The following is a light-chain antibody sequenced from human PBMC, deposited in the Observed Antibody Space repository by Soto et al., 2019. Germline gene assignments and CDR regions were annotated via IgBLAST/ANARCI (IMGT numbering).Light chain of an antibody. CDR3: QQYNNWPRT. V-gene: IGKV3-15*01. J-gene: IGKJ1*01. CDR1: TGVSNN. CDR2: GPS. Sequence: EIGMQQPPAPRSALPGEGATSPARASTGVSNNLAGNHQKPGQAPRLLIYGPSTRATGIPARFSGSGSGTEFTLTISSLLSEDFAVYYCQQYNNWPRTFGQGTKVEIK.